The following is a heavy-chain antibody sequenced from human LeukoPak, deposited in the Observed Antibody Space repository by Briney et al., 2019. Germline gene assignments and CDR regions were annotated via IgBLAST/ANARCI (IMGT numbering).Heavy chain of an antibody. CDR2: ISGSGGST. D-gene: IGHD3-10*01. V-gene: IGHV3-23*01. Sequence: PGGSLRLSCAASGFTFSSYAMSWVRQAPGKGLEWVSAISGSGGSTYYADSVKGRFTISRDNSKNTLYLQMNSLRAEDTAVYYCAKDFRWFGELLPQALDYWGQGTLVTVSS. J-gene: IGHJ4*02. CDR1: GFTFSSYA. CDR3: AKDFRWFGELLPQALDY.